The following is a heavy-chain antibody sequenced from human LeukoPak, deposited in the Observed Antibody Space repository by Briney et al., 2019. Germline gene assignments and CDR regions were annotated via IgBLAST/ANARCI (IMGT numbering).Heavy chain of an antibody. J-gene: IGHJ4*02. CDR3: TRVQLLWLQYYFDF. V-gene: IGHV4-59*01. D-gene: IGHD3-10*01. Sequence: LSETLSLTCTVSGDSIGSDYWSWIRQPPGKGLEWIGYISYSGSTNYNPSLKSRVTMSLDTSENQFSLKLSSVTAADTAVYYCTRVQLLWLQYYFDFWGQGTLVTVSS. CDR1: GDSIGSDY. CDR2: ISYSGST.